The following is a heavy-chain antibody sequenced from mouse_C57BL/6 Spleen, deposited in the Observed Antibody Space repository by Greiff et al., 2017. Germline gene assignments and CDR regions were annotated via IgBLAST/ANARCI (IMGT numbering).Heavy chain of an antibody. CDR2: INPNNGGT. D-gene: IGHD3-3*01. J-gene: IGHJ3*01. Sequence: VQLKESGPELVKPGASVKMSCKASGYTFTDYNMHWVKQSHGKSLEWIGYINPNNGGTSYNQKFKGKATLTVDKSSSTAYMELRSLTSADSAVYYCARGGDGFAYWGQGTLVTVSA. CDR3: ARGGDGFAY. CDR1: GYTFTDYN. V-gene: IGHV1-22*01.